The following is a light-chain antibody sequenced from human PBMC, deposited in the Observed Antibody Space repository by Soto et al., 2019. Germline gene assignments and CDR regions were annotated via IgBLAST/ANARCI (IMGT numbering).Light chain of an antibody. V-gene: IGKV1-33*01. Sequence: DIQMTQSPSSLSASVGDRVTITCQASQDISNYLNWYQQKPGKAPKLLIYDASNLETWAPSRFSGSGSGTDFTFTISSLQAEDIATYYCQQYDNLPLTFGGGTKVEIK. CDR1: QDISNY. CDR3: QQYDNLPLT. J-gene: IGKJ4*01. CDR2: DAS.